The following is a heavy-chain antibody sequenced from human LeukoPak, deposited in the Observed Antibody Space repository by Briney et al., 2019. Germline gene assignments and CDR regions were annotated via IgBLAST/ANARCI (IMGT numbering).Heavy chain of an antibody. D-gene: IGHD6-6*01. CDR2: IYSGGST. V-gene: IGHV3-66*02. Sequence: GGSLRLSCAASGFTVSSNYMSWVRQAPGKGLEWVSVIYSGGSTYYADSVKGRFTISRDNSKNTLDLQMNSLRAEDTAVYYCARVRYSSSSGWFDPWGQGTLVTVSS. CDR3: ARVRYSSSSGWFDP. CDR1: GFTVSSNY. J-gene: IGHJ5*02.